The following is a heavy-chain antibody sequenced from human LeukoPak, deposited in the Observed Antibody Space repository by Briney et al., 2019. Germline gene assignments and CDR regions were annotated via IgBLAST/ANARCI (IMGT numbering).Heavy chain of an antibody. D-gene: IGHD3-3*01. Sequence: GGSLRLSCAASGFTLSSYAMSWVRQAPGKGLEWVSSISSSSYIYYADSVKGRFTISRDNAKNSLYLQMNSLRAEDTAVYYCARDGVEYYDFWSGYYYYFDYWGQGTLVTVSS. CDR1: GFTLSSYA. CDR2: ISSSSYI. J-gene: IGHJ4*02. CDR3: ARDGVEYYDFWSGYYYYFDY. V-gene: IGHV3-21*01.